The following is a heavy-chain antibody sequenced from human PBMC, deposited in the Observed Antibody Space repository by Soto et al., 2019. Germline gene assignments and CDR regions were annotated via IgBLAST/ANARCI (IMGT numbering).Heavy chain of an antibody. V-gene: IGHV4-34*01. CDR3: ERGINSAFDS. CDR1: GGSFSGYY. J-gene: IGHJ4*02. CDR2: INHSGST. D-gene: IGHD5-18*01. Sequence: SETLSLTCAVYGGSFSGYYWSWIRQPPGKGLEWIGEINHSGSTNYNPSLKSRVTISVDTSKNQFSLQLNSVTPEDTAVYYCERGINSAFDSWGQGTLVTVSS.